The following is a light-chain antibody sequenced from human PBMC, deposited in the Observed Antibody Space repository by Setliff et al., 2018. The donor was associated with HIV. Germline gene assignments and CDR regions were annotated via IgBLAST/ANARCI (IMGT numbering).Light chain of an antibody. CDR3: CSYAGSYTYV. CDR1: SSDVGTYKY. J-gene: IGLJ1*01. Sequence: QSALTQPRSVSGSPGQSVTISCTGTSSDVGTYKYVSWYQQHPGKAPKLMIYDVTKRPSGVPDRFSGSKSGNTASLTISGLQAEDEADYYCCSYAGSYTYVFGTGTKV. V-gene: IGLV2-11*01. CDR2: DVT.